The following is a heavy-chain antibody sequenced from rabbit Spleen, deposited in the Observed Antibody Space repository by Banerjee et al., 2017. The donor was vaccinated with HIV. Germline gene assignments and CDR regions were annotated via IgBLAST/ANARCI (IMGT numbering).Heavy chain of an antibody. J-gene: IGHJ4*01. V-gene: IGHV1S47*01. D-gene: IGHD4-1*01. CDR2: IDPIFGGT. CDR3: VRNSGWGVSYFTL. CDR1: GFDFSNYG. Sequence: QEQLVESGGGLIQPGGSLKLSCKASGFDFSNYGVSWVRQAPGKGLEWIGYIDPIFGGTYYASWVNGRFTVSSHNAQNTLLLQLNSLTVADTATYFCVRNSGWGVSYFTLWGPGTLVTVS.